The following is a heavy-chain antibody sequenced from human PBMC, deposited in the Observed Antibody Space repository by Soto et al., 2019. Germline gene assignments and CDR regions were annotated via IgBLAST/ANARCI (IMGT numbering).Heavy chain of an antibody. CDR3: ASSLGFGELSYYFDY. CDR2: IYYSGST. V-gene: IGHV4-59*08. D-gene: IGHD3-10*01. CDR1: GGSISSYY. Sequence: SETLSLTCTVSGGSISSYYWSWIRQPPGKGLEWIGYIYYSGSTNYNPSLKSRVTISVDTSKNQFSLKLSSVTAADTAVYYCASSLGFGELSYYFDYWGQGTLVTVSS. J-gene: IGHJ4*02.